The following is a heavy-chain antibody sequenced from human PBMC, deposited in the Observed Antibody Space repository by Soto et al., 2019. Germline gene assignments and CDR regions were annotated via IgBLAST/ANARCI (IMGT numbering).Heavy chain of an antibody. CDR1: GFTFMSYS. CDR2: INRDSTYV. CDR3: ARSATGYYMDV. J-gene: IGHJ6*03. Sequence: GSLRLSCTGSGFTFMSYSMNWVRKAPGKGLEWVSTINRDSTYVAYADSVKGRFTISRDNAKSSLYLQMNSLKVDDTAVYYCARSATGYYMDVWGKGTTVTVSS. V-gene: IGHV3-21*01.